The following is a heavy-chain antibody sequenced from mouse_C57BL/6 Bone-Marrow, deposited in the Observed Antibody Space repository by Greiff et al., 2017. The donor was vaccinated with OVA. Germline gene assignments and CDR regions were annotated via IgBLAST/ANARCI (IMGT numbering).Heavy chain of an antibody. CDR2: IHPNSGST. CDR1: GYTFTSYW. CDR3: AQILRRGPWFAY. J-gene: IGHJ3*01. Sequence: QVQLQQPGAELVKPGASVKLSCKASGYTFTSYWMHWVKQRPGQGLEWIGMIHPNSGSTNYNEKFKSKATLTVDKSSSTAYMQLSSLTSEDSAVYYCAQILRRGPWFAYWGQGTLVTVSA. D-gene: IGHD2-4*01. V-gene: IGHV1-64*01.